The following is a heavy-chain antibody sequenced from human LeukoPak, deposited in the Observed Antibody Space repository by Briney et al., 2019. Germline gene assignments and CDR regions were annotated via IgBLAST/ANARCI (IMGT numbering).Heavy chain of an antibody. J-gene: IGHJ4*02. CDR3: ARSDEGFDY. D-gene: IGHD2-21*02. V-gene: IGHV1-8*03. Sequence: ASVKVSCKASGYTFTSYGISWVRQAPGQGLEWMGWMNPNSGNTGYAQKFQGRVTITRNTSISTAYMELSSLRSEDTAVYYCARSDEGFDYWGQGTLVTVSS. CDR2: MNPNSGNT. CDR1: GYTFTSYG.